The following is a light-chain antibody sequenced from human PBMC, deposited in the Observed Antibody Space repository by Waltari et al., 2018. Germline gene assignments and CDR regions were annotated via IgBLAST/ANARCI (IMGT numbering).Light chain of an antibody. V-gene: IGKV1-NL1*01. J-gene: IGKJ4*01. CDR2: AAS. CDR1: QDISNS. Sequence: SSLSASVGDRVTLTCRASQDISNSLAWYQQKPGKAPRLLLDAASRLQTGVPSRFSGNRSGTGYTLTINSLQPEDFATYYCQQYYTIPLTFGGGTKVDVK. CDR3: QQYYTIPLT.